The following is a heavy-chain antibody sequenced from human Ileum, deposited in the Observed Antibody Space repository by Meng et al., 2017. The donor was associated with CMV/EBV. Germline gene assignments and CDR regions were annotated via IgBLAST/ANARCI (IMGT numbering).Heavy chain of an antibody. CDR3: ARERILESITLLEY. CDR1: GGSISSSNW. V-gene: IGHV4-4*02. Sequence: SGGSISSSNWWSWVRQSPGKGLEWIGEIFHTGTTFYNPSLKSRVTISIDKPKNQISLKVTSVTAADTAVYYCARERILESITLLEYWGQGTLVTVSS. J-gene: IGHJ4*02. CDR2: IFHTGTT. D-gene: IGHD3-3*02.